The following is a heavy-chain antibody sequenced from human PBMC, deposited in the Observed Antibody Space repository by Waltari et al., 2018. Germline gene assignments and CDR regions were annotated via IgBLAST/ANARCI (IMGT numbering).Heavy chain of an antibody. CDR2: IWYDGSNK. D-gene: IGHD6-19*01. Sequence: QVQLVESGGGVVQPGRSLRLSCASSGFTFRSYVMHWVRQAPGKGLEWVAVIWYDGSNKYYADSVKGRFTISRDNSKNTLYLQMNSLRAEDTAVYYCARDHSSGWYYDRWGQGTLVTVSS. J-gene: IGHJ5*02. V-gene: IGHV3-33*01. CDR3: ARDHSSGWYYDR. CDR1: GFTFRSYV.